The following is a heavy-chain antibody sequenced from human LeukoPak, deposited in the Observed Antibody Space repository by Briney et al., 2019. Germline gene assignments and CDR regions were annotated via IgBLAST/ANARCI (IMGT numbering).Heavy chain of an antibody. J-gene: IGHJ4*02. V-gene: IGHV6-1*01. Sequence: SQTLSLTCVISGDSVSSNNDAWNWIRQSPSRGLEWLGRTYYRSKWKNDYAVSVKSRITINPDTSKNQFSLQVNSVTPDDTAVYYCTREGGGADAAFDYWGQGTLVTVSS. CDR1: GDSVSSNNDA. CDR3: TREGGGADAAFDY. CDR2: TYYRSKWKN. D-gene: IGHD3-16*01.